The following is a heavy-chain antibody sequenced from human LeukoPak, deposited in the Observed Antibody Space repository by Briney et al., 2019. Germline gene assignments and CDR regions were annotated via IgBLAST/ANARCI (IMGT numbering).Heavy chain of an antibody. CDR1: GFTVSSNY. Sequence: GGSLRLSCAASGFTVSSNYMNWVRQAPGKEPEWVSVFYIGGETFYADSVKGRFTISRDSSRNTLYLQMNSLRAEDTAVYYCARGGVAPAGSGFFDYWGQGTLVTVSS. J-gene: IGHJ4*02. CDR2: FYIGGET. V-gene: IGHV3-53*01. D-gene: IGHD6-13*01. CDR3: ARGGVAPAGSGFFDY.